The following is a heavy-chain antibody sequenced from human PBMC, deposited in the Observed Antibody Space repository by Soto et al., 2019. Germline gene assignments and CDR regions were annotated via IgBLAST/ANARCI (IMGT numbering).Heavy chain of an antibody. CDR2: IIPIFGTA. D-gene: IGHD3-22*01. Sequence: SVKVSCHAFGGAFSSYAISWVREAPGQGLEWMGGIIPIFGTANYARKFQGRVTITADESTSTAYMELSSLRSDDTAVYYCARDGYYYDSSGSLYWYFDLWGRGTLVTVA. CDR1: GGAFSSYA. CDR3: ARDGYYYDSSGSLYWYFDL. V-gene: IGHV1-69*13. J-gene: IGHJ2*01.